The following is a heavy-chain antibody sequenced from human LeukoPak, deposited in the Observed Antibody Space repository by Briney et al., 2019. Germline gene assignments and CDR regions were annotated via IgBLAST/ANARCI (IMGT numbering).Heavy chain of an antibody. V-gene: IGHV3-30*03. CDR3: ATAALWIQLWLPQDY. Sequence: GRSLRLSCAASGFTFSSYGMHWVRQAPGKGLEWVAVISYDGSNKYYADSVKGRFTISRDNSKNTLYLLMNSLRAEDTAVYYCATAALWIQLWLPQDYWGQGTLVTVSS. D-gene: IGHD5-18*01. CDR1: GFTFSSYG. J-gene: IGHJ4*02. CDR2: ISYDGSNK.